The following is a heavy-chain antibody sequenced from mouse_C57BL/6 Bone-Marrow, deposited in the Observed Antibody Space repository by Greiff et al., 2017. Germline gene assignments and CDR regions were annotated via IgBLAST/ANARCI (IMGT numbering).Heavy chain of an antibody. CDR2: IYPGSGST. V-gene: IGHV1-55*01. Sequence: QVQLQQPGAELVKPGASVKMSCKASGYTFTSYWITWVKQRPGQGLEWIGDIYPGSGSTNYNEKFKGKATLTVDTSSRTAYMQLSSLTSEDSAVYYCARWPFAYWGQGTLVTVSA. CDR1: GYTFTSYW. J-gene: IGHJ3*01. CDR3: ARWPFAY.